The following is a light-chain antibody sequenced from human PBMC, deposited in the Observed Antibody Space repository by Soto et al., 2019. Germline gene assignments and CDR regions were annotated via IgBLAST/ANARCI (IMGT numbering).Light chain of an antibody. CDR3: QQYGSSPPRT. J-gene: IGKJ1*01. V-gene: IGKV3-20*01. Sequence: EIVLTQSPGILSLSPGERATLSCRASQSVSNDFLAWYQQKPGQAPRLLIYGESTRATDVPDRFSGSGSGADFTLTISRLEPEDFAVYYCQQYGSSPPRTFGQGTKVE. CDR1: QSVSNDF. CDR2: GES.